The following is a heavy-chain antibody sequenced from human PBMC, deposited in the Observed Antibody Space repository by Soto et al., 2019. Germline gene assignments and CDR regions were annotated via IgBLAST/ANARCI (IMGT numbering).Heavy chain of an antibody. Sequence: QVQLQESGPGLVKPSETLSLTCTVSSASFTVYYWSWIRQPPGKGLEWIGYIYYSGSTSYNPSITSRVTLSADTSKNQFSLKLRSVTAADTAVYYCARDAGGPGDYWGQGVLVTVSS. CDR3: ARDAGGPGDY. J-gene: IGHJ4*02. D-gene: IGHD2-15*01. CDR1: SASFTVYY. V-gene: IGHV4-59*01. CDR2: IYYSGST.